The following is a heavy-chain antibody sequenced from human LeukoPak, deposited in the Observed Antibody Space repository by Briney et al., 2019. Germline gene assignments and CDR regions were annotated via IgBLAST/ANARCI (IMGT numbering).Heavy chain of an antibody. Sequence: SETLSFTCTVSGGSISSYYWSWIRQPPGKGLEWIGYIYYSGSTNYNPSLKSRVTISADTSKNHFSLKLSSVTAADTAVYFCARHEGYSYAFAYWGQGTLVTVSS. CDR1: GGSISSYY. CDR3: ARHEGYSYAFAY. D-gene: IGHD5-18*01. V-gene: IGHV4-59*08. CDR2: IYYSGST. J-gene: IGHJ4*02.